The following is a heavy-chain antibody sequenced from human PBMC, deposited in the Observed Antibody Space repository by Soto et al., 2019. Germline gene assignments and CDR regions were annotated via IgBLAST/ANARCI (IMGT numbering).Heavy chain of an antibody. V-gene: IGHV4-31*03. D-gene: IGHD3-10*01. J-gene: IGHJ5*02. CDR2: IYYSGGT. Sequence: QVQLQESGPGLVRPSQTLSLSCTVSGGSISNSANHWSWIRQHPGEGLEWIGYIYYSGGTYYSPSLKGRVTMSIDASKNQFSLKLSFVTPADTAVYYCAKGVRGVPNWVDPWGQGTLVTVSS. CDR1: GGSISNSANH. CDR3: AKGVRGVPNWVDP.